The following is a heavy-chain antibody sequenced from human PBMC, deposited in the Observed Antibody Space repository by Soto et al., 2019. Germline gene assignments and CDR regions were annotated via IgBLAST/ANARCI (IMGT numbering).Heavy chain of an antibody. CDR1: GYTFRDQA. CDR2: IWNDGSNK. J-gene: IGHJ6*02. CDR3: ARHSLDYGGNPSLDYYYGMDV. Sequence: VGSLRLACAACGYTFRDQAMHGVRQATGKGREWLAIIWNDGSNKFYAGSVQGRCTISRDNSKNTVYLQMNTLSAEDTAVYYCARHSLDYGGNPSLDYYYGMDVWGQGTTVTVSS. V-gene: IGHV3-33*01. D-gene: IGHD4-17*01.